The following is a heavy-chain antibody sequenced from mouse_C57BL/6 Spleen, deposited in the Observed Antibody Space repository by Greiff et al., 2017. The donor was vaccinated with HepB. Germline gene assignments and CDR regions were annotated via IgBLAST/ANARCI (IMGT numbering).Heavy chain of an antibody. CDR1: GYTFTDYN. D-gene: IGHD3-2*02. V-gene: IGHV1-18*01. CDR2: INPNNGGT. Sequence: VQLQQSGPELVKPGASVKIPCKASGYTFTDYNMDWVKQSHGKSLEWIGDINPNNGGTIYNQKFKGKATLTVDKSSSTAYMERRSLTSEDTAVYYCGRRGSAGYEGAWFAYWGQGTLVTVSA. J-gene: IGHJ3*01. CDR3: GRRGSAGYEGAWFAY.